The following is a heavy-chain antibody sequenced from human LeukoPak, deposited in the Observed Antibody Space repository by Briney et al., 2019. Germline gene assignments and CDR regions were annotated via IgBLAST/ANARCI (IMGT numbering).Heavy chain of an antibody. Sequence: GASVKVSCKASGYTFTSYGISWVRQAPGQGLEWMGWISAYNGNTNYAQKLQGRVTMTTDTSTSTAYMELRSLRSDDTAVYYCARDAPSKYSSSSSFDYWGRGTLVTVSS. CDR3: ARDAPSKYSSSSSFDY. J-gene: IGHJ4*02. V-gene: IGHV1-18*01. D-gene: IGHD6-6*01. CDR1: GYTFTSYG. CDR2: ISAYNGNT.